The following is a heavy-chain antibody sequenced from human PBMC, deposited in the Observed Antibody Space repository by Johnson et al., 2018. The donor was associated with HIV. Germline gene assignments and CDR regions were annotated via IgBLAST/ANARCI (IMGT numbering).Heavy chain of an antibody. CDR2: ISFDGNNK. CDR3: AKFGRIPRELEDAFDI. V-gene: IGHV3-30-3*02. J-gene: IGHJ3*02. Sequence: QVQLVESGGGVVQPGRSLRLSCAASGFTFSNYPMNWVRQAPGKGLEWVAVISFDGNNKYYADSVKGRFTISRDNSKNTLYLQMNSLRVEDTAVYYCAKFGRIPRELEDAFDIWGQGTMVTVSS. CDR1: GFTFSNYP. D-gene: IGHD1-26*01.